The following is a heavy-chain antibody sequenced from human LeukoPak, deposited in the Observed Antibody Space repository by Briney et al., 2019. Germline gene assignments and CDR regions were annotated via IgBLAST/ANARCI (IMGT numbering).Heavy chain of an antibody. Sequence: GGSLRLSCAASGFTFSNYGMHWVRQAPGKGLEWVAFIRYDGSNKYYADSVKGRFTISRDNSKNTLYLQMNSLRAEDTAVYYCAKEISRRELLPRFDPWGQGTLVTVSS. CDR1: GFTFSNYG. CDR2: IRYDGSNK. J-gene: IGHJ5*02. V-gene: IGHV3-30*02. D-gene: IGHD1-26*01. CDR3: AKEISRRELLPRFDP.